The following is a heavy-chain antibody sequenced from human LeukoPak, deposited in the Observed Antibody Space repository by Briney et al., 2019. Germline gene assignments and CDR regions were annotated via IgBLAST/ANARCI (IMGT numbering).Heavy chain of an antibody. CDR2: IYYSGTT. V-gene: IGHV4-59*01. D-gene: IGHD2-15*01. Sequence: PSETLSLTCIVSGGSISGYYWSWIRQPPGKGLEWIGYIYYSGTTNYNPSLKSRITISVDTPKNQFSLKLSSVTAADTAVYYCARGDCSGGSCYIEYFQHWGQGTLVTVSS. CDR3: ARGDCSGGSCYIEYFQH. J-gene: IGHJ1*01. CDR1: GGSISGYY.